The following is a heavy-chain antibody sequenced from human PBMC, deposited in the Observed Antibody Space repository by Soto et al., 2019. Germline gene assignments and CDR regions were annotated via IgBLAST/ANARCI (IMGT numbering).Heavy chain of an antibody. D-gene: IGHD2-15*01. Sequence: SETLSLTCTVSGGSISSYYWSWIRQPPGKGLEWIGYIYYSGSTNYNPSLKSRVTISVDTSKNQFSLKLSSVTAADTAVYYCARVAPRGCSGGSCGFDYLGQGTLVTVSS. J-gene: IGHJ4*02. CDR2: IYYSGST. CDR1: GGSISSYY. CDR3: ARVAPRGCSGGSCGFDY. V-gene: IGHV4-59*01.